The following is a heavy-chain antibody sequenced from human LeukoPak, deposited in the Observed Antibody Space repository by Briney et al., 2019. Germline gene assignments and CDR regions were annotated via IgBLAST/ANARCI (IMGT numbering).Heavy chain of an antibody. CDR1: GGSISSSSYY. V-gene: IGHV4-39*01. CDR2: IYYSGST. D-gene: IGHD3-16*02. CDR3: ARHGYYDYDWGSYRIWDPPSNFDY. Sequence: SETLSLTCTVSGGSISSSSYYWGWVRQPPGKGLEWNGSIYYSGSTYYNPSRKSRVTISVDTSKNQFSLKLSSVTAADTAVYYCARHGYYDYDWGSYRIWDPPSNFDYWGQGTLVTVSS. J-gene: IGHJ4*02.